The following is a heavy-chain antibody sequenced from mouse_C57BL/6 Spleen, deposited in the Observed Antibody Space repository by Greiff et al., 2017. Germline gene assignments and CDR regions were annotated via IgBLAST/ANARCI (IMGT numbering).Heavy chain of an antibody. V-gene: IGHV14-1*01. Sequence: VQLKESGAELVRPGASVKLSCTASGFNIKDYYMHWVKQRPEQGLEWIGRIDPEVGDTKYAPKFPGKATLTEETSSNTAYLQLSSLPSEDTGVYYGARDSGSSFCWDLDVWGRGTTVTVSS. CDR1: GFNIKDYY. J-gene: IGHJ1*03. D-gene: IGHD1-1*01. CDR3: ARDSGSSFCWDLDV. CDR2: IDPEVGDT.